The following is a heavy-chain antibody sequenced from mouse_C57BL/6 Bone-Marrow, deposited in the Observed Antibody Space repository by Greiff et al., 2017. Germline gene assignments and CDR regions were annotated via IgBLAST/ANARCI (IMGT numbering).Heavy chain of an antibody. CDR1: GYTFTSYW. D-gene: IGHD2-4*01. V-gene: IGHV1-55*01. CDR2: IYPGSGST. Sequence: QVQLQQPGAELVKPGASVKMSCKASGYTFTSYWITWVKQRPGQGLEWIGDIYPGSGSTNYNEKFKSKATLTVDTSSSTAYMQLSSLTSEDSAVYYCATYDYDGGGFDYWGQGTTLTVSS. J-gene: IGHJ2*01. CDR3: ATYDYDGGGFDY.